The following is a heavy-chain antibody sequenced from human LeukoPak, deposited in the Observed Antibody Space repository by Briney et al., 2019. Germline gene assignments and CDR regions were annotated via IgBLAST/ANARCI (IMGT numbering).Heavy chain of an antibody. CDR1: GFTFSSYD. CDR3: AKDSHSGTYFDS. CDR2: VSGSGGST. D-gene: IGHD1-26*01. V-gene: IGHV3-23*01. Sequence: GGSLRLSCAASGFTFSSYDMSWVRQAPGKGLEWVSAVSGSGGSTYYAHSVKGRFTISRDNSKSTLFLQMNSLRAEDTAVYYCAKDSHSGTYFDSWGRGTLVTVSS. J-gene: IGHJ4*02.